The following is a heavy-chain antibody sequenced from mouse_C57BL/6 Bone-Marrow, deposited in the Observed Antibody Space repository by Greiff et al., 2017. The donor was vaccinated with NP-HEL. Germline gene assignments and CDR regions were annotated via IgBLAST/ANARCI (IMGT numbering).Heavy chain of an antibody. J-gene: IGHJ1*03. CDR2: IDPNSGGT. D-gene: IGHD2-1*01. V-gene: IGHV1-72*01. CDR1: GYTFTSYW. CDR3: ARLKLRYFDV. Sequence: QVQLQQPGAELVKPGASVKLSCKASGYTFTSYWMHWVKQRPGRGLEWIGRIDPNSGGTKYNEKFQSKATLTVDKPSSTAYLPLSSLTSEDSAVYYCARLKLRYFDVWGTGTTVTVSS.